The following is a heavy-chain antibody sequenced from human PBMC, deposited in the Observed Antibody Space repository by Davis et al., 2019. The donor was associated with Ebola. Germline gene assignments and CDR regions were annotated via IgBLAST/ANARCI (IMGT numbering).Heavy chain of an antibody. D-gene: IGHD2-21*02. Sequence: GESLKISCTVSGYSFTTYWIGWVRQMPGKGLEWMGTVYPGDSATRYSPSFQGHVTISAEKSSNTAYLQWSSLKASDTATYYCAKLGRSSDYYGRHFDWWGQGTRVTVSS. CDR3: AKLGRSSDYYGRHFDW. J-gene: IGHJ4*02. CDR1: GYSFTTYW. CDR2: VYPGDSAT. V-gene: IGHV5-51*01.